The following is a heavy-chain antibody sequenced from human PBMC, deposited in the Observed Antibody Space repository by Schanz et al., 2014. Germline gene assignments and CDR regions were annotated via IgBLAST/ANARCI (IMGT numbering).Heavy chain of an antibody. Sequence: QVQLVQSGAEVKKPGASVKVSCKASGYTFTSYYMHWVQQAPGQGLEWMGIINPSGGSTSYAQKFQGRVTMTRNTSITTAYLELSSLRSGDTAVYYCARDGEAAAGCDYWGQGTLVTVSS. CDR1: GYTFTSYY. V-gene: IGHV1-46*03. D-gene: IGHD6-13*01. CDR3: ARDGEAAAGCDY. J-gene: IGHJ4*02. CDR2: INPSGGST.